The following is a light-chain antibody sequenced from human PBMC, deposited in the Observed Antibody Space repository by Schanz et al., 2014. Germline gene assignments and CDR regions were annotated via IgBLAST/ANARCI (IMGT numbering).Light chain of an antibody. CDR3: ATWDDSLNVWV. CDR1: SSNIGSNT. V-gene: IGLV1-44*01. Sequence: QSVLTQPPSASGTPGQRVTISCSGSSSNIGSNTVNWYQQLPGTAPKLLIYGNSNRPSGVPDRFSGSKSGTSASLAVTGLQTEDEADYYCATWDDSLNVWVFGGGTKLTVL. J-gene: IGLJ3*02. CDR2: GNS.